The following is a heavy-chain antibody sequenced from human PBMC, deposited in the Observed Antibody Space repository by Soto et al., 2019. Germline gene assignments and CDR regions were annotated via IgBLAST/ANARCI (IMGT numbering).Heavy chain of an antibody. Sequence: PGGSLRPSCATSGFTFSNYGMHLVLQAQCKGLEWVALISYDGYNKYYADSVKGRFTISRDSSKSTLYLQMDSLKAEDTAVYYCAKDPANVEIHGAFDYWGQGT. CDR3: AKDPANVEIHGAFDY. CDR2: ISYDGYNK. CDR1: GFTFSNYG. J-gene: IGHJ4*02. V-gene: IGHV3-30*18. D-gene: IGHD4-17*01.